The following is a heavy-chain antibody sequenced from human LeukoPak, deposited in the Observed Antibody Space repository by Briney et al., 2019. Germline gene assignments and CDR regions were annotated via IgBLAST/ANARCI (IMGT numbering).Heavy chain of an antibody. D-gene: IGHD6-13*01. Sequence: ASVKVCCKASGYTFTDYYMHWVRQAPGQGLEWMGWINLNSAGTKYAQKFQGRVTLTRDTSIRTVYMELSRLTSDDTAVYYCARDSISAPGCSFDYWGQGTMVSVSS. CDR3: ARDSISAPGCSFDY. CDR2: INLNSAGT. J-gene: IGHJ4*02. V-gene: IGHV1-2*02. CDR1: GYTFTDYY.